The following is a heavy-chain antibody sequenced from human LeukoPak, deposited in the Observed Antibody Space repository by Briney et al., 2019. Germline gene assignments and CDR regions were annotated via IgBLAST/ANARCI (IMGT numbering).Heavy chain of an antibody. CDR1: GYNFTTYW. V-gene: IGHV5-51*01. CDR3: ARQRDGCNSVDY. Sequence: GESLKISCKGSGYNFTTYWIGWVRHMPGKVLECMGIIYPGDSDTRYSPSFQGQVTISADKSISTAYLQWSSLKASDTAMYYCARQRDGCNSVDYWGQGTLVTVSS. J-gene: IGHJ4*02. D-gene: IGHD5-24*01. CDR2: IYPGDSDT.